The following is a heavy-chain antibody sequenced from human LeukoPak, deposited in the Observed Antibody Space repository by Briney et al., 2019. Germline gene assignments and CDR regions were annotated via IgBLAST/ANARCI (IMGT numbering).Heavy chain of an antibody. CDR3: ARLYCSGGSCYPYSLYYFDY. Sequence: ASVKVSCKASGYTFTGYYMHWVRQAPGQGLEWMGRINPNGGGTNYAQKFQGRVTMTRDTSISTAYMELSRLRSDDTAVYYCARLYCSGGSCYPYSLYYFDYWGQGTLVTVSS. J-gene: IGHJ4*02. CDR2: INPNGGGT. D-gene: IGHD2-15*01. CDR1: GYTFTGYY. V-gene: IGHV1-2*06.